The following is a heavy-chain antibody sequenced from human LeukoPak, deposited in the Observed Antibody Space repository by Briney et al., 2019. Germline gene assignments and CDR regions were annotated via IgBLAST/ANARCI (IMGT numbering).Heavy chain of an antibody. Sequence: SETLSLTCTVSGGSISSYYWSWIRQPAGKGLEWIGRIYTSGSTNYNPSLKSRVTMSVDTSKNQFSLKLSSVTAADTAVYYCARELKEFCSSTSCYAIYYYYMDVWGKGTTVTVSS. D-gene: IGHD2-2*01. CDR3: ARELKEFCSSTSCYAIYYYYMDV. CDR2: IYTSGST. V-gene: IGHV4-4*07. J-gene: IGHJ6*03. CDR1: GGSISSYY.